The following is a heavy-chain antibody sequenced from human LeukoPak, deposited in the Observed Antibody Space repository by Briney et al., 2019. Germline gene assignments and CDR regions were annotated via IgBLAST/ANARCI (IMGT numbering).Heavy chain of an antibody. V-gene: IGHV1-2*02. CDR2: INPNSGGT. CDR1: GYSFTDYY. J-gene: IGHJ4*02. D-gene: IGHD3-9*01. CDR3: ARDKPPTTYYDILTGLLDF. Sequence: ASVKVSCKASGYSFTDYYIHWVRQAPGQGLEWTGWINPNSGGTNYAQKFQGRVTMTRDTSISTAYMELSRQRSDDTAVYYCARDKPPTTYYDILTGLLDFWGQGTLVTVSS.